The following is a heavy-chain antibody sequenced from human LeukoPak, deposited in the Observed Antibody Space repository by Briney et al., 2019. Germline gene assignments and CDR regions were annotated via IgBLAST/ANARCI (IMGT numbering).Heavy chain of an antibody. Sequence: GESLKISCKGSGYSFTSYWIGWVRQMPGKGLEWIGIIYPGDSDTRYSPSFQGQVTISADKSISTAYLQWSSLKASDTASPLAMVDIDAFDIWGQGTMVTVSS. J-gene: IGHJ3*02. V-gene: IGHV5-51*01. CDR1: GYSFTSYW. CDR2: IYPGDSDT. D-gene: IGHD4/OR15-4a*01. CDR3: MVDIDAFDI.